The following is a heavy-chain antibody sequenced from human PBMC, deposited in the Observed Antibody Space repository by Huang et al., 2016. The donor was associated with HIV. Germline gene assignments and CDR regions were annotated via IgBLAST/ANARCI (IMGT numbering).Heavy chain of an antibody. CDR1: GFSFSTYG. CDR3: AKDGADEEWDIDY. J-gene: IGHJ4*02. V-gene: IGHV3-30*18. CDR2: ISYDGSNK. D-gene: IGHD1-26*01. Sequence: VQLVESGGGVVQPGRSLRLACAASGFSFSTYGLPWVRQAPGKGLEWVAVISYDGSNKYYAQSVKGRFTISRDTSENKVYLQMNSLRHEDTAVYYCAKDGADEEWDIDYWGQGTLVTVSS.